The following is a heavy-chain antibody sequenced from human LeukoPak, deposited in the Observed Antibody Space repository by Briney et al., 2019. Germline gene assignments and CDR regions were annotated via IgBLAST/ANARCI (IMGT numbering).Heavy chain of an antibody. D-gene: IGHD2-2*01. V-gene: IGHV6-1*01. J-gene: IGHJ3*02. CDR1: GDSVSSNSAA. CDR2: TYYRSKWYN. Sequence: SQTLSLTCAISGDSVSSNSAAWNWIRQSPSRGLEWLGRTYYRSKWYNDYAVSVKSRITINPDTSKNQFSLQLNSVTPEDTAVYYCARDLRVVPAGNDAFDIWGQGTMVTVSS. CDR3: ARDLRVVPAGNDAFDI.